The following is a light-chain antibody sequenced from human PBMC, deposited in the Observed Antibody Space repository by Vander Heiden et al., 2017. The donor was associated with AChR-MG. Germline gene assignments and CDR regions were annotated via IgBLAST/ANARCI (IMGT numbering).Light chain of an antibody. CDR3: QQDGRSPHT. CDR1: QSVDNRL. Sequence: EFVLTPSPGTLSLSPGSRATLSCRASQSVDNRLLAWFQHKPDQPPRLLIYGGSRRATGIPDRFSGSASGTDFTLTINRLEPEDFAVYYCQQDGRSPHTFGQGTKLEI. CDR2: GGS. J-gene: IGKJ2*01. V-gene: IGKV3-20*01.